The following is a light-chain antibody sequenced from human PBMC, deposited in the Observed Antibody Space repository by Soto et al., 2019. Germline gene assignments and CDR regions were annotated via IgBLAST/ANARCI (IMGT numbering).Light chain of an antibody. CDR3: AAWDGSLSGVV. J-gene: IGLJ2*01. Sequence: QAVVTQPASASGTPGQRVTISCSGSSSNIGSNYVYWYQQLPGTAPKLLIYRNEQRPSGVPDRFSGTKSGTSASLAISGLRSEDEADYYCAAWDGSLSGVVFGGGTKLTVL. V-gene: IGLV1-47*01. CDR1: SSNIGSNY. CDR2: RNE.